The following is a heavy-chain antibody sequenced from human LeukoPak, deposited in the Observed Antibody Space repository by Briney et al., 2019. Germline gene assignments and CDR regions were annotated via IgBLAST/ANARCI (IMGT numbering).Heavy chain of an antibody. D-gene: IGHD3-3*01. CDR2: INHSGST. Sequence: KPGETLSLTCAVYGESFSGYYWSWLRQPPGKGLEWIGEINHSGSTNYNPSLKSRVTISVDTSKNQFSLKLSSVTAADTAVYYCARASAPLGYDFWSGRKNWFDPWGQGTLVTVSS. CDR3: ARASAPLGYDFWSGRKNWFDP. CDR1: GESFSGYY. V-gene: IGHV4-34*01. J-gene: IGHJ5*02.